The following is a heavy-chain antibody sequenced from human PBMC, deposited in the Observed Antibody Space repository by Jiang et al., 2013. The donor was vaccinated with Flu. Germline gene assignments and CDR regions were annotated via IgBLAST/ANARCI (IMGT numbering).Heavy chain of an antibody. CDR2: IIPIFDTS. Sequence: GAEVKKPGLSVRVSCKASGGTVTSYAMSWVRQAPGQGLEWVGGIIPIFDTSDYAQKFQGRVTITVDKSTSTAYMELTGLRSEDTAVYYCARGVGGYSHGYILYWGQGTFVTVSS. J-gene: IGHJ4*02. V-gene: IGHV1-69*06. CDR1: GGTVTSYA. D-gene: IGHD5-18*01. CDR3: ARGVGGYSHGYILY.